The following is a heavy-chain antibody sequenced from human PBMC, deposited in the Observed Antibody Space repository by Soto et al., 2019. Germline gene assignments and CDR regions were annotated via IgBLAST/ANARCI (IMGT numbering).Heavy chain of an antibody. V-gene: IGHV3-30*18. D-gene: IGHD2-8*01. CDR2: VSYDGRNE. CDR3: AKDPYVRPGRASPFHYYYGMDV. CDR1: GFTFSNYG. J-gene: IGHJ6*02. Sequence: QVHLVESGGGVVQPGRSLRLSCAASGFTFSNYGMHWVRQAPGKGLEWVAVVSYDGRNEYHADSVKGRLTVSRDNSKDKLDLEINSLKAEDTALYYCAKDPYVRPGRASPFHYYYGMDVWGQETTVTVSS.